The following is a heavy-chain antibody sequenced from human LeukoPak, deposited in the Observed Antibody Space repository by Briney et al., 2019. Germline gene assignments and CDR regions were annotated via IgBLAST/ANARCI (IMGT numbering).Heavy chain of an antibody. J-gene: IGHJ4*02. CDR2: INHSGST. CDR3: ASRCSGGSCCPDFDY. Sequence: SETLSLTCAVYGGSFSGYYWSWIRQPPGKGLEWIGEINHSGSTNYNPSLKSRVTISVDTSKNQFSLKLSSVTAADTAVYYCASRCSGGSCCPDFDYWGQGTLVTVSS. CDR1: GGSFSGYY. V-gene: IGHV4-34*01. D-gene: IGHD2-15*01.